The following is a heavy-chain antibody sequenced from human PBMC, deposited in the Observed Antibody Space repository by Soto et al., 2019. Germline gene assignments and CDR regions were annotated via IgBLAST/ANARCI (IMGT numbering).Heavy chain of an antibody. CDR3: AREYCSDSRCYNGDY. CDR2: ISGSGDHT. CDR1: GYTFTQYG. J-gene: IGHJ4*02. Sequence: ASVKGSCKASGYTFTQYGISWVRQAPGQGLEWMGWISGSGDHTKYAQKFQGRVTVTTDTFTTTVYMELGSLTSDDTAVYYCAREYCSDSRCYNGDYWGQGTLVTVSS. V-gene: IGHV1-18*01. D-gene: IGHD2-2*02.